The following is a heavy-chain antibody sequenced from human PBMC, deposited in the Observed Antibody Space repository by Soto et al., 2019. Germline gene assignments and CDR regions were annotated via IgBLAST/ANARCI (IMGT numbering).Heavy chain of an antibody. CDR1: GYTFTNYG. CDR3: ARYVLSFRYFDWFIREFDP. D-gene: IGHD3-9*01. J-gene: IGHJ5*02. Sequence: QVQLVQSGGEVKKPGASVKVSCKASGYTFTNYGINWMRQAPGQGLEWMGWISAYNGSTKFAQKFQGRVPMTTDTSTSTAYMAVRSLKSDDSYMEYCARYVLSFRYFDWFIREFDPWGQGTLVTVSS. CDR2: ISAYNGST. V-gene: IGHV1-18*04.